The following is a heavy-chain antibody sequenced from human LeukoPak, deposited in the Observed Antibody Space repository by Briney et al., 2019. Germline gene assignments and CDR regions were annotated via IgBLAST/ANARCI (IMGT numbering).Heavy chain of an antibody. CDR3: ARDRSLSGSSGYYIPDY. CDR1: GYTFTDYY. CDR2: VNPNTGGT. J-gene: IGHJ4*02. D-gene: IGHD3-22*01. V-gene: IGHV1-2*06. Sequence: ASVKVSCKASGYTFTDYYMHWVRQAPGQGLEWMGRVNPNTGGTNYAQKFQGRVTMTRDTSITTAYMELSSLRSDDTAVCYCARDRSLSGSSGYYIPDYWGQGTLVTVSS.